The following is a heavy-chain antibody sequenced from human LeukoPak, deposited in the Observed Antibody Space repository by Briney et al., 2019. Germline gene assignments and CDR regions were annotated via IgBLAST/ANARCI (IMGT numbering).Heavy chain of an antibody. V-gene: IGHV3-21*01. J-gene: IGHJ5*02. CDR3: ARVPAAARGS. CDR1: GVTFCSYS. D-gene: IGHD2-2*01. CDR2: ISSSSSYK. Sequence: PGGGPRISSGASGVTFCSYSMNWGRQAPGEGLEGGPSISSSSSYKYNADSVKGRFTISRDNAKNSLYLQMNSLRAEDTAVYYCARVPAAARGSWGQGTLVTVSS.